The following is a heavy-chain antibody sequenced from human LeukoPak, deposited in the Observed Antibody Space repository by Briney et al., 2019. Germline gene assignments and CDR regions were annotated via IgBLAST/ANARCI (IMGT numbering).Heavy chain of an antibody. J-gene: IGHJ4*02. V-gene: IGHV3-23*01. D-gene: IGHD5-24*01. CDR2: ISGSGGST. CDR1: GFTFSDHA. Sequence: GGSLRLSCAASGFTFSDHAMSWVRQAPGKGLEWVSAISGSGGSTYYADSVKGRFTISRGNYKNTLYLQMNSLRAEDTAVYYCAKGGMATAYYFDYWGQGTLVAVSS. CDR3: AKGGMATAYYFDY.